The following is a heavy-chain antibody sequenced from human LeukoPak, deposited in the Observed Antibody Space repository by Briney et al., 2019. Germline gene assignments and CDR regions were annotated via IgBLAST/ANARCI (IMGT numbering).Heavy chain of an antibody. CDR1: GFTFSSYA. CDR3: AKVRDCSGGSCYRYFDY. D-gene: IGHD2-15*01. Sequence: GGSLRLSCAASGFTFSSYAMSWVRQAPGKGLEWVSAISGSGGSTYYADSVKGRFTISRDNSKNTLYLQMNSLRAEDTAVYYCAKVRDCSGGSCYRYFDYWAREPWSPSPQ. V-gene: IGHV3-23*01. CDR2: ISGSGGST. J-gene: IGHJ4*02.